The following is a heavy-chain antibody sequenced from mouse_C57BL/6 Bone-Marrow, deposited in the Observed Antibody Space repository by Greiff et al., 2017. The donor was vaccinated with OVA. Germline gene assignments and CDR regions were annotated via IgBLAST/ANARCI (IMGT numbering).Heavy chain of an antibody. Sequence: QVTLKECGPGILQSSQTLSLTCSFSGFSLSTSGMGVSWIRQPSGKGLEWLAHIYWDDDKRYNPSLKSRLTISKYTSRNQVFLKITSVDTADTATYYSARRRGNYTYYYAMDYWGQGTSVTVSS. CDR1: GFSLSTSGMG. V-gene: IGHV8-12*01. D-gene: IGHD2-1*01. CDR2: IYWDDDK. CDR3: ARRRGNYTYYYAMDY. J-gene: IGHJ4*01.